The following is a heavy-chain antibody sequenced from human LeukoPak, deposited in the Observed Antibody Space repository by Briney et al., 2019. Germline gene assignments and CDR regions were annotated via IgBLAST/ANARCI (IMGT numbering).Heavy chain of an antibody. CDR3: AKDRGQWLVENYFDY. CDR1: GFTFSSYW. J-gene: IGHJ4*02. V-gene: IGHV3-74*01. D-gene: IGHD6-19*01. Sequence: PGGSLRLSCAASGFTFSSYWMHWVRQAPGKGLVWVSRINSDGSSTSYADSVKGRFTISRDNSKNTLYLQMNSLRAEDTAVYYCAKDRGQWLVENYFDYWGQGTLVTVSS. CDR2: INSDGSST.